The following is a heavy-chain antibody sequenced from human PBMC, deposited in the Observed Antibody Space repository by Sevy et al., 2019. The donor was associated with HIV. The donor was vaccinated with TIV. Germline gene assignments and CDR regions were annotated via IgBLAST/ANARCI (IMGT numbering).Heavy chain of an antibody. D-gene: IGHD1-1*01. CDR1: GYTFTGYY. J-gene: IGHJ3*01. CDR2: INPNSPYTGHT. Sequence: ASVKVSCKASGYTFTGYYIHWVRQVPGQGLEWMGWINPNSPYTGHTNYAQNFQGRVALTTDTSISTAYMELSGLTSDDTAIYFSATEMTLWSHDACHLWGQGTRVTVSS. CDR3: ATEMTLWSHDACHL. V-gene: IGHV1-2*02.